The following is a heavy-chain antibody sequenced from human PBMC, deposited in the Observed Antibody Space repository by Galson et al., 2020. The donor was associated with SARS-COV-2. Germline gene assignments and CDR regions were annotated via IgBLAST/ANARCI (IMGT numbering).Heavy chain of an antibody. J-gene: IGHJ4*02. CDR3: ARSGWVAGIPALDY. D-gene: IGHD6-19*01. CDR1: GFTFSSYG. CDR2: ISYDGSNK. V-gene: IGHV3-30*03. Sequence: GGSLRLSCAASGFTFSSYGMHWVRQAPGKGLEWVAVISYDGSNKYYADSVKGRFTISRDNSKNTLYLQMNSLRAEDTAVYYCARSGWVAGIPALDYWGQGTLVTVSS.